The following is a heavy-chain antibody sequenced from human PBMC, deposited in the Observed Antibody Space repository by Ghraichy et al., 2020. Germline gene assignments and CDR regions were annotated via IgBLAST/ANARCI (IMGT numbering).Heavy chain of an antibody. CDR2: INHSGST. CDR1: GGSFSGYY. J-gene: IGHJ4*02. CDR3: ATQQGLYYGQALDY. Sequence: SETLSLTCAVYGGSFSGYYWSWIRQPPGKGLEWIGEINHSGSTNYNPSLKSRVTISVDTSKNQFSLKLSSVTAADTAVYYCATQQGLYYGQALDYWSQGTLVTVAS. V-gene: IGHV4-34*01. D-gene: IGHD4-17*01.